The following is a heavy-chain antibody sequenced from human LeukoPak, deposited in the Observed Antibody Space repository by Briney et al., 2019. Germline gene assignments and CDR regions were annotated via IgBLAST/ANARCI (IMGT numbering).Heavy chain of an antibody. CDR1: GYTFTSYG. CDR2: ISAYNGNT. V-gene: IGHV1-18*01. D-gene: IGHD3-22*01. J-gene: IGHJ4*02. CDR3: ARAVLQYYYDSSGYYFDY. Sequence: GASVKVSCKASGYTFTSYGISWVRQAPGQGLEWMGWISAYNGNTNYAQKLQGRVTMTTDTSTSTAYMELRSLRSDDTAVYYCARAVLQYYYDSSGYYFDYWGQGTLVTVSS.